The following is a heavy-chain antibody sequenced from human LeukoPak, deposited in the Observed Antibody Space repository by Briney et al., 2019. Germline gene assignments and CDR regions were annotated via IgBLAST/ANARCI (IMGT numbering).Heavy chain of an antibody. D-gene: IGHD6-19*01. J-gene: IGHJ4*02. Sequence: SETLSLTCTVSGGSISSSSYYWGWIRQPPGKGLEWIGSIYYSGSTYYNPSLKSRVTISVDTSKNQFSLKLSSVTAADTAVYYCARLGSGWFGPLDYWGQGTLVTVSS. CDR2: IYYSGST. CDR1: GGSISSSSYY. CDR3: ARLGSGWFGPLDY. V-gene: IGHV4-39*01.